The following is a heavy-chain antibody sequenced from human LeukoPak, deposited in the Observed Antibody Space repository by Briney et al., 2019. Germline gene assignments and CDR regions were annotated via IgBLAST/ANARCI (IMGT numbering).Heavy chain of an antibody. D-gene: IGHD1-1*01. J-gene: IGHJ5*02. V-gene: IGHV4-30-2*01. CDR2: IYHSGST. CDR1: GGSISSGGYY. Sequence: PSETLSLTCTVSGGSISSGGYYWSWIRQPPGKGLEWIGYIYHSGSTYYNPSLKSRVTISVDRSKNQFSLKLSSVTAADTAVYYCARGVYDGGFDPWGQGTLVTVSS. CDR3: ARGVYDGGFDP.